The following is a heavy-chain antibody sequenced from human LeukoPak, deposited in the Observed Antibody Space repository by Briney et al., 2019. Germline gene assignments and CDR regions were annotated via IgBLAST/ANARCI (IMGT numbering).Heavy chain of an antibody. CDR3: ARCSGYYYHY. Sequence: GASVTVSLTASGGTFIIYAISWVRQAPGQGLEWVGRIIPMLGIANYPQKFQGRVTIAEDKSTSTAYMEMSSRRSEDTAVYYCARCSGYYYHYWGQGTLLTVSS. CDR1: GGTFIIYA. D-gene: IGHD3-22*01. J-gene: IGHJ4*02. CDR2: IIPMLGIA. V-gene: IGHV1-69*04.